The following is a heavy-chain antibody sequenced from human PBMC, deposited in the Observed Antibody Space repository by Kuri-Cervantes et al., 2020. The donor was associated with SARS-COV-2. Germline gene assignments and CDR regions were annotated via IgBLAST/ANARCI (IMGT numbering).Heavy chain of an antibody. CDR1: GGTFSSYA. CDR3: ARPYCSSTTCYDGTFDS. Sequence: SVKVSCKASGGTFSSYAVTWVRQAPGQGLEWMGRIIPLFGTTIYAQKFRGRVTITADKSTNTAYMELSSLRSENTAVYYCARPYCSSTTCYDGTFDSWGQGTLVTVSS. CDR2: IIPLFGTT. D-gene: IGHD2-2*01. J-gene: IGHJ4*02. V-gene: IGHV1-69*06.